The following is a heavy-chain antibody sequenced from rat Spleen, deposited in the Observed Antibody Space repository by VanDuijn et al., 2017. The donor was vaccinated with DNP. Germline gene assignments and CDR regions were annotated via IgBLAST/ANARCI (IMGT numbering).Heavy chain of an antibody. J-gene: IGHJ2*01. Sequence: EVQLVESGGGLVQPGGSLKLSCAASGFTFSDYNMAWVRQAPKRGLEWVATIFYAGTTTYYRDSVKGRFTISRDNANGTLYLQMDNLRSEDTATYYCAREQHYHFDYWGQGVMVTVSS. CDR1: GFTFSDYN. CDR2: IFYAGTTT. V-gene: IGHV5-7*01. CDR3: AREQHYHFDY. D-gene: IGHD1-10*01.